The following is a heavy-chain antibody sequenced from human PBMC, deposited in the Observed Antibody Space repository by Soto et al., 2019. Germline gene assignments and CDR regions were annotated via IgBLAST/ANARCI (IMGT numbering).Heavy chain of an antibody. CDR2: IYPGDSDT. D-gene: IGHD6-6*01. J-gene: IGHJ4*02. CDR3: ASGTAARRGYFDY. CDR1: GYSFTSYW. V-gene: IGHV5-51*01. Sequence: GESLKISCKSSGYSFTSYWIGWVRQMPGKGLGWMGIIYPGDSDTRYSPSFQGQVTISADKSISTAYLQWSSLKASDTAMYYCASGTAARRGYFDYWGKGTMVTVSS.